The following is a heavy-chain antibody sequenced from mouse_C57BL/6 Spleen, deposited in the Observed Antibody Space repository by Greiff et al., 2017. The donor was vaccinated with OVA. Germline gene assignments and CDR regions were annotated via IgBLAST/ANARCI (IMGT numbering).Heavy chain of an antibody. V-gene: IGHV1-19*01. CDR3: ARRGGWAMDY. Sequence: VQLQQSGPVLVKPGASVKMSCKASGYTFTDYYMNWVKQSHGKSLEWIGVINPYNSGTSYNQKFKGKATLTVDKSSSTAYMELNSLTSEDSAVYYCARRGGWAMDYWGQGTSVTVSS. J-gene: IGHJ4*01. CDR1: GYTFTDYY. CDR2: INPYNSGT.